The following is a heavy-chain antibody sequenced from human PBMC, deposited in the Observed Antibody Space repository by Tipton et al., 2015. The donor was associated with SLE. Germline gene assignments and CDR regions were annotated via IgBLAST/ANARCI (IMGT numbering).Heavy chain of an antibody. Sequence: TLSLTCTVSGGSISSSSYYWGWIRQPPGKGLEWIGSISYSGNTYYNPSLKSRVTISVDTSKNQFSLKVRSVTAADTAVYYCARQVASSPPDHWGQGTLVTVSS. CDR1: GGSISSSSYY. D-gene: IGHD5-12*01. CDR2: ISYSGNT. V-gene: IGHV4-39*01. J-gene: IGHJ5*02. CDR3: ARQVASSPPDH.